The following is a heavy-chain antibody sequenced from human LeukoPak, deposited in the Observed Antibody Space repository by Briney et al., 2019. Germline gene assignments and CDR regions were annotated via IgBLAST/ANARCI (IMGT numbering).Heavy chain of an antibody. CDR2: INHSGCT. V-gene: IGHV4-34*01. CDR3: ARGRSIAQRDAGPPNDAFDI. CDR1: GGSFSGYY. Sequence: SETLSLTCAVYGGSFSGYYWSWIRQPPGKGLEWIGEINHSGCTNYNPSLKSRVTISVDTSKNQFSLKLSSVTAADTAVYYCARGRSIAQRDAGPPNDAFDIWGQGTMVTVSS. D-gene: IGHD6-13*01. J-gene: IGHJ3*02.